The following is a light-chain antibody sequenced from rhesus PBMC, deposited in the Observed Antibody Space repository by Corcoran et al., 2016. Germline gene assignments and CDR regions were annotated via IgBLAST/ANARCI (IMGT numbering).Light chain of an antibody. CDR2: GVS. CDR3: CSYTTSSTDI. J-gene: IGLJ1*01. CDR1: SSDIGGYNY. V-gene: IGLV2S7*01. Sequence: QSAPTQPPSVSGSPGQSVTISCTGTSSDIGGYNYVSWYQQHPGKAPKLMIYGVSNRPSGVSDRFSGSKSGNTASLTISGLQADYEVDDYCCSYTTSSTDIFGAGTRLTVL.